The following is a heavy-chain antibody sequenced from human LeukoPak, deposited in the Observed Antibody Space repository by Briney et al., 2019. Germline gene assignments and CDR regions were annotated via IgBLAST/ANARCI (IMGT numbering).Heavy chain of an antibody. V-gene: IGHV3-9*01. Sequence: GGSLRLSCAASGFTFSSYSMNWVRQAPGKGLEWVSGISWNSGSIGYADSVKGRFTISRDNAKNSLYLQMNSLRAEDTALYYCAKGGVSEWELDPFDYWGQGTLVTVSS. CDR1: GFTFSSYS. J-gene: IGHJ4*02. D-gene: IGHD1-26*01. CDR3: AKGGVSEWELDPFDY. CDR2: ISWNSGSI.